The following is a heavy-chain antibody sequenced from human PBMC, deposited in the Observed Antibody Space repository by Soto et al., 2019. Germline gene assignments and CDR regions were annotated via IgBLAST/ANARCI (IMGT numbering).Heavy chain of an antibody. D-gene: IGHD5-18*01. CDR2: ISSSSSYI. CDR3: ARGHDSYGPFDY. V-gene: IGHV3-21*01. CDR1: GFTFSSYS. Sequence: GGSLRLSCAASGFTFSSYSMNWVRQAPGKGLEWVSSISSSSSYIYYADSVKGRFTISRDNAKNSLYLQMNSLRAEDTAVYYCARGHDSYGPFDYWGQGTLVTVSS. J-gene: IGHJ4*02.